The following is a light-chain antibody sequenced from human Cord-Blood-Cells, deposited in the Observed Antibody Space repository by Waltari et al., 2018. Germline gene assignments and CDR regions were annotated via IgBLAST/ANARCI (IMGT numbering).Light chain of an antibody. J-gene: IGLJ2*01. CDR1: SSNIGSNT. Sequence: QSVLTQPPSASGTPGQRVTISCSGSSSNIGSNTVNWYQQPPGTAPKLLIYSNKQRPAGVPDRVSGSKSGTSASLAISGLQSEDEADYYCAAWDDSLNGPVFGGGTKLTVL. CDR2: SNK. V-gene: IGLV1-44*01. CDR3: AAWDDSLNGPV.